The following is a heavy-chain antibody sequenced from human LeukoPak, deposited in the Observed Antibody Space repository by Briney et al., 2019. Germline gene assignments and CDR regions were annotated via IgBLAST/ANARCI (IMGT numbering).Heavy chain of an antibody. CDR3: AKDRQFNFVRGVFDY. CDR2: IYSGGST. CDR1: GFTVSSNY. J-gene: IGHJ4*02. D-gene: IGHD3-10*02. Sequence: GGSLRLSCAASGFTVSSNYMSCGRQAPGKGLEWGSVIYSGGSTYYADSVKGRCTIARDNSKNTLNLQMNSLRADDTAVYYCAKDRQFNFVRGVFDYWGQGTLVTASS. V-gene: IGHV3-53*01.